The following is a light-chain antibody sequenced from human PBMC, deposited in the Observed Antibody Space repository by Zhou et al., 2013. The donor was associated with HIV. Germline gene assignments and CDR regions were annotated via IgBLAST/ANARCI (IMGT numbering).Light chain of an antibody. CDR2: KAS. V-gene: IGKV1-39*01. Sequence: DIQMTQSPSSLSASAGDRVTITCRASQTISNYLNWYQQKPGKAPKLLIYKASNLQSGVPSRFSGSGSGTDFTLTISSLQPEDFASYYCQQTYTSPFTFGPGTKVDLK. CDR3: QQTYTSPFT. J-gene: IGKJ3*01. CDR1: QTISNY.